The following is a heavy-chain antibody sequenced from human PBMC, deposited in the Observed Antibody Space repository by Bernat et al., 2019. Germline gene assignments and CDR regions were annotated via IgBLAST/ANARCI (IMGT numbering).Heavy chain of an antibody. CDR1: GFTFSSYA. J-gene: IGHJ3*02. V-gene: IGHV3-23*01. CDR2: ISGSGGST. CDR3: ARTGITMVRGVTNDAFDI. Sequence: EVQLLESGGGLVQPGGSLRLSCAASGFTFSSYAMSWVRQAPGKGLEWVSAISGSGGSTYYADSVKGRFTISRDNAKNSLYLQMNSLRAEDTAVYYCARTGITMVRGVTNDAFDIWGQGTMVTVSS. D-gene: IGHD3-10*01.